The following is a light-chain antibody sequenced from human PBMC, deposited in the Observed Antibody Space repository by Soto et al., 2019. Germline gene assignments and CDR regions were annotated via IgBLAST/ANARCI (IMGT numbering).Light chain of an antibody. CDR1: QSIENS. CDR3: QQYNSFWT. V-gene: IGKV1-5*01. J-gene: IGKJ1*01. Sequence: DIQMTQSPSTLSASVGDRVTITCRASQSIENSLAWYQQKPGKAPKFLIYGDSSLGSGVPSRFSGSGSGTEFTLTISSLQPVDFATYYCQQYNSFWTFGQGTKVDIK. CDR2: GDS.